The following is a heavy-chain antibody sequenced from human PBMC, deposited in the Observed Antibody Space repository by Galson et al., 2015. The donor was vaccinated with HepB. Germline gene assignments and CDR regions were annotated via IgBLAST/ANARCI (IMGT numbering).Heavy chain of an antibody. CDR2: IWYDGSNK. V-gene: IGHV3-33*01. CDR3: ARRTSTTYYYYYYMDV. J-gene: IGHJ6*03. CDR1: GFTFSSYG. D-gene: IGHD1-7*01. Sequence: SLRLSCAASGFTFSSYGMHWVRQAPGKGLEWVAVIWYDGSNKYYADSVKGRFTISRDNSKNTLYLQMNSLRAEDTAVYYCARRTSTTYYYYYYMDVWGKGTTVTVSS.